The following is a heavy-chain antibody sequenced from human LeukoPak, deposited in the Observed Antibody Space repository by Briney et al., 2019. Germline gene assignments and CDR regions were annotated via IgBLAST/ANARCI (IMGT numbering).Heavy chain of an antibody. V-gene: IGHV4-31*03. CDR3: ARSISGTMVYFDF. CDR2: IYYSGST. D-gene: IGHD1-7*01. J-gene: IGHJ4*02. CDR1: GASISSGGFY. Sequence: SETLSLTCTVSGASISSGGFYWNWIRQHPGKGPEWIGYIYYSGSTYYNPSLKTRVTISVDTSKNQFSLKLSSVTAADTAVYYCARSISGTMVYFDFWGQGTLVTVSS.